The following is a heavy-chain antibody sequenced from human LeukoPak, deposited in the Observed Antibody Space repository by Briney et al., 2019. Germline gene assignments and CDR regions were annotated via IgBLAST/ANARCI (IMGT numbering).Heavy chain of an antibody. CDR2: VFYSGRT. J-gene: IGHJ4*02. CDR1: GAPISSYS. V-gene: IGHV4-59*08. D-gene: IGHD6-13*01. Sequence: SETLSLTCTVSGAPISSYSWSWLRQPPGKGLEWIGYVFYSGRTNYNPSLKSRVTTSVDTSKNQFSLKLSSVTAADTAVYYCARHYRGGIAAAGFGYWGQGTLVTVSS. CDR3: ARHYRGGIAAAGFGY.